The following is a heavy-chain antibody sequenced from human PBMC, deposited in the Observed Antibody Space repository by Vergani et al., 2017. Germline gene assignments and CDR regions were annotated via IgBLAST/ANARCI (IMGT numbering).Heavy chain of an antibody. Sequence: LQLQESGPGLVKPSETLSLTCTVSGGSISSSSYYWGWIRQPPGKGLEWVANIKQDGSEKYYVDSVKGRFTISRDNAKNSLYLQMNSLRAEDTAVYYCARVVPTIFGGAPNYFDYWGQGTLVTVSS. CDR1: GGSISSSSYY. CDR2: IKQDGSEK. CDR3: ARVVPTIFGGAPNYFDY. D-gene: IGHD3-3*01. J-gene: IGHJ4*02. V-gene: IGHV3-7*03.